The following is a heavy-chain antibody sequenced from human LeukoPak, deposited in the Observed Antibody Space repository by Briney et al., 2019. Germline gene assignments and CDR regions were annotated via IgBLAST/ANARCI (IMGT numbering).Heavy chain of an antibody. CDR2: INTNTGNP. D-gene: IGHD2-15*01. J-gene: IGHJ4*02. Sequence: ASVKVSCKASGYTFTSYAMNWVRQAPGQGLEWMGWINTNTGNPTYAQGFTGRFVFSLDTSVSTAYLQISSLKAEDTAVYYCARGYCSGGSCYFTVTTPLLDYWGQGTLVTVSS. CDR1: GYTFTSYA. CDR3: ARGYCSGGSCYFTVTTPLLDY. V-gene: IGHV7-4-1*02.